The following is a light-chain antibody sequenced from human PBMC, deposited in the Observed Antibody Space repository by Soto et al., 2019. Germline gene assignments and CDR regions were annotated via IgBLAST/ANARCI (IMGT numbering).Light chain of an antibody. CDR1: QSISNY. Sequence: DIEMTQSPSSLSASVGDRVTITCRASQSISNYLNWYQHKPGQVPKLLIYAASSLQSGVPTRFSGSGSGTDFTLTINSLQPEDFAAYYCQQSYGPPLTFGGGTKMEIK. V-gene: IGKV1-39*01. CDR3: QQSYGPPLT. J-gene: IGKJ4*01. CDR2: AAS.